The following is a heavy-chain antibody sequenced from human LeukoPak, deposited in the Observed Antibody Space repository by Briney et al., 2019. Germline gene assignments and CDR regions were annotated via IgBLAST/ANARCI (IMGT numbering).Heavy chain of an antibody. CDR1: GYTFTGYY. Sequence: ASVKVSCKASGYTFTGYYLHWVRQAPGQGLEWMGSINPNSGGTNYAQKFQGRVTTTTDTSMSTAYMELSRLTSDDTAVYYCARAGGRSWFDPWGQGTLVTVSS. CDR2: INPNSGGT. V-gene: IGHV1-2*02. J-gene: IGHJ5*02. CDR3: ARAGGRSWFDP.